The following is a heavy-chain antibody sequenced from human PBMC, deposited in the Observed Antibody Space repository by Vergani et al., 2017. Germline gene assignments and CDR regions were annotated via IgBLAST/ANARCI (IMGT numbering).Heavy chain of an antibody. J-gene: IGHJ4*02. CDR2: ISAYNANT. CDR3: ARGGAQTALDL. D-gene: IGHD5-18*01. CDR1: GYTFTKFG. Sequence: QVQLVQSGAEVKKPGASVKVSCKASGYTFTKFGITWVRQAPGQGLQWMGWISAYNANTNFAQKLQGRVFMTTDTSTRTAYMELRSLRSDDTAVYYCARGGAQTALDLWGQGTLVTVSS. V-gene: IGHV1-18*01.